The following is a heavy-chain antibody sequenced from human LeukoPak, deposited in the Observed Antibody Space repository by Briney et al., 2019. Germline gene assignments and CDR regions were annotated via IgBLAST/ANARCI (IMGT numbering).Heavy chain of an antibody. CDR2: FDPEDGET. CDR3: ATPRGAAGANAAFDI. CDR1: GSTLTELS. Sequence: ASVKVSCKVSGSTLTELSMHWVRQAPGKGLERMGGFDPEDGETIYAQTFQGRVTMTEDTSTDTAYMELSSLRSEDTAVYCCATPRGAAGANAAFDIWGQGTMVTVSS. V-gene: IGHV1-24*01. D-gene: IGHD6-13*01. J-gene: IGHJ3*02.